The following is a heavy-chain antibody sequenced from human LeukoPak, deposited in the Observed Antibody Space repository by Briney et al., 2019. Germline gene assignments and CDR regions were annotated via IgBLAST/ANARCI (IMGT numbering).Heavy chain of an antibody. CDR3: ARDTLPSGWLDY. Sequence: SETLSLTCAVYGGSFSGYYWSWIRQPPGKGLEWIGEINHSGSTNYNPSLKSRVTISVDTSKNQFSPQLNSVTPEDTAVYYCARDTLPSGWLDYWGQGTLVTVSS. CDR2: INHSGST. J-gene: IGHJ4*02. D-gene: IGHD6-19*01. CDR1: GGSFSGYY. V-gene: IGHV4-34*01.